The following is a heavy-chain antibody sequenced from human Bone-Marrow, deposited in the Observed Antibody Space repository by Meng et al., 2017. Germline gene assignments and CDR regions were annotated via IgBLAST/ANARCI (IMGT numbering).Heavy chain of an antibody. D-gene: IGHD5-18*01. Sequence: SQTLSLTCAVSGYSISSGYYWGWIRQPPGKGLEWIGSIYHSGSTYYNPSLKSRVTISVHPSKNQFSLKLSSVTAADTAVYYCARDTDSYGSLRPSYGMDVWGQGTTVTVSS. CDR2: IYHSGST. CDR3: ARDTDSYGSLRPSYGMDV. J-gene: IGHJ6*02. V-gene: IGHV4-38-2*01. CDR1: GYSISSGYY.